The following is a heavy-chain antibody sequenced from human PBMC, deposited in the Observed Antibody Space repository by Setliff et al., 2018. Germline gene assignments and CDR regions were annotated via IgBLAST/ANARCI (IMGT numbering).Heavy chain of an antibody. CDR1: GFTFSSYW. CDR3: ARDPGWFGELKDYYYGMDV. Sequence: GESLKISCAASGFTFSSYWMSWVRQAPGKGLEWVANIKQDGSEKYYVDSVKGRFTISRDNTKNSLYLQMNSLRAEDTAVYYCARDPGWFGELKDYYYGMDVWGQGTTVTVSS. D-gene: IGHD3-10*01. CDR2: IKQDGSEK. V-gene: IGHV3-7*01. J-gene: IGHJ6*02.